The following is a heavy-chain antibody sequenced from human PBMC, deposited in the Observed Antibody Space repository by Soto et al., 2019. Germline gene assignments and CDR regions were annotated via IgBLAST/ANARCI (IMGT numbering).Heavy chain of an antibody. Sequence: QIQLAQSGGEVKKPGASVKVSCKTSGYTFSSYTIAWVRQAPGQGLEWLGWISPDDGNTEYEQKFQGRVTIMRDISASTAYMELSSLTSGDTAVYYCARGSSSWSLGTGAYFGMDVWGQGTTVIVSS. J-gene: IGHJ6*02. CDR2: ISPDDGNT. CDR3: ARGSSSWSLGTGAYFGMDV. CDR1: GYTFSSYT. V-gene: IGHV1-18*01. D-gene: IGHD2-2*01.